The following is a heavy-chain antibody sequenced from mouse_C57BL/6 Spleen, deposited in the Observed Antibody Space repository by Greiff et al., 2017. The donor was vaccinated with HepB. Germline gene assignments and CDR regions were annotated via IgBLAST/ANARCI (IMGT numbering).Heavy chain of an antibody. D-gene: IGHD1-1*01. Sequence: VQLQQPGAELVKPGASVKLSCKASGYTFTSYWMQWVKQRPGQGLEWIGEIDPSDSYTNYNQKFKGKATLTVDTSSSTAYMQLSSLTSEDSAVYYCSNYYGSSYGYFDVWGTGTTVTVSS. J-gene: IGHJ1*03. CDR3: SNYYGSSYGYFDV. CDR1: GYTFTSYW. V-gene: IGHV1-50*01. CDR2: IDPSDSYT.